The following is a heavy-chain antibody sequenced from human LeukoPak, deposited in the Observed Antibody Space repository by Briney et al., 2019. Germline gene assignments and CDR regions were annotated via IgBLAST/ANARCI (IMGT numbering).Heavy chain of an antibody. V-gene: IGHV1-18*01. D-gene: IGHD3-22*01. CDR1: GYTFTSYG. CDR2: ISAYNGNT. J-gene: IGHJ4*02. Sequence: ASVKVSCKASGYTFTSYGISWVRQAPGQGLEWMGWISAYNGNTNYAQKLQGRVTMTRNTSISTAYMELSSLRSEDTAVYYCARGHLGSSGYTNWGQGTLVTVSS. CDR3: ARGHLGSSGYTN.